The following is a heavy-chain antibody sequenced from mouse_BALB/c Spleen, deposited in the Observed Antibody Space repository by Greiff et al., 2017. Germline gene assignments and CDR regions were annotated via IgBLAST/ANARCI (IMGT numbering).Heavy chain of an antibody. D-gene: IGHD2-14*01. CDR3: AANRYDGDYYAMDY. Sequence: VQLQQSGAELVKPGASVKLSCTASGFNIKDTYMHWVKQRPEQGLEWIGRIDPANGNTKYDPKFQGKATITADTASNTAYLQRSSLTSEDTAVYYCAANRYDGDYYAMDYWGQGTLVTVSA. V-gene: IGHV14-3*02. J-gene: IGHJ3*01. CDR2: IDPANGNT. CDR1: GFNIKDTY.